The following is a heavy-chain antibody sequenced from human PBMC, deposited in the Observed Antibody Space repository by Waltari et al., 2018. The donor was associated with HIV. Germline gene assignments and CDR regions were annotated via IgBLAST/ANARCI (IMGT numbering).Heavy chain of an antibody. CDR1: GHTISHCA. V-gene: IGHV1-24*01. Sequence: QVQLLQSGAEVKKPGASGQVSCTVSGHTISHCAMHSVRQVPGKGLEWMGNFDPEDDETIYAQKFQGRVTMTEDTSSDTAYMELSSLTSGDTAVYYCATDFSGMVRAYSYYSLDVWGQGTTVTVSS. CDR3: ATDFSGMVRAYSYYSLDV. CDR2: FDPEDDET. D-gene: IGHD3-10*01. J-gene: IGHJ6*02.